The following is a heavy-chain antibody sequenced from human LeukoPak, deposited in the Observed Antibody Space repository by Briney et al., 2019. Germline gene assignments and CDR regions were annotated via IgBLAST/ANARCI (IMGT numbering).Heavy chain of an antibody. V-gene: IGHV1-2*02. CDR3: AREWRSGGWYALYLDY. Sequence: ASVKVSCKASGYTFTDYYMHWVRQAPGQGIDWMGWINPNSGGTNYAQKFQGRVTMTRDTSISTAYMELSRLRSDDAAVYYCAREWRSGGWYALYLDYWGQGTLVTVSS. J-gene: IGHJ4*02. CDR2: INPNSGGT. CDR1: GYTFTDYY. D-gene: IGHD6-19*01.